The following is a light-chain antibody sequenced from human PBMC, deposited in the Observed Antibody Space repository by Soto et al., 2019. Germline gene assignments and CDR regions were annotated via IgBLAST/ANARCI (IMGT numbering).Light chain of an antibody. CDR2: GAS. J-gene: IGKJ2*01. Sequence: EIVLTQSPGTLSLSPGERATLSCRASQSVSSSYLAWYQQKPGQAPRLLIYGASSRATGIPDRFSGSGSGTDLTLTISRLDPEDFAVYYWQQYGSSPMYTVGQGTKLEIK. V-gene: IGKV3-20*01. CDR1: QSVSSSY. CDR3: QQYGSSPMYT.